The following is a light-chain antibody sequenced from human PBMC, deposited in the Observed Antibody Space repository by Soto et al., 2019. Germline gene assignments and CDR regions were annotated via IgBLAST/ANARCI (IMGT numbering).Light chain of an antibody. Sequence: LAQPPSASGSPGQSVTISCTGTSSDVGGYNYVSWYQQHPGKAPKLMIYEVSKRPSGVPDRFSGSKSGNTASLTISGLQAEDEADYYCSSYAGSNKRVFGTGTKVTVL. CDR2: EVS. V-gene: IGLV2-8*01. J-gene: IGLJ1*01. CDR3: SSYAGSNKRV. CDR1: SSDVGGYNY.